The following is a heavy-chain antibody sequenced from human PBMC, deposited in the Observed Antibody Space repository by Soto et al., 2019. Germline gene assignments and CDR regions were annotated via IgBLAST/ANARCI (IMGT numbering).Heavy chain of an antibody. J-gene: IGHJ5*02. V-gene: IGHV1-46*01. D-gene: IGHD3-10*01. CDR1: GYTFTSYY. Sequence: ASVKVSCKASGYTFTSYYMHWVRQAPGQGLEWMGIINPSGGSTSYAQKFQGRVTMTRDTSTSTVYMELSSLRSEDTAVYYCASDDYYGSGSYNNWFDPWGQGTLVTVSS. CDR2: INPSGGST. CDR3: ASDDYYGSGSYNNWFDP.